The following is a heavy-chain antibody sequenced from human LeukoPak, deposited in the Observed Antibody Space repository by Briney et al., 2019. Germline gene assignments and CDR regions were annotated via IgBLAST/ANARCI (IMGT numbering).Heavy chain of an antibody. CDR2: IRYDGSNK. CDR1: GFTFSTYG. V-gene: IGHV3-30*02. J-gene: IGHJ4*02. Sequence: QPGGSLRLSCAASGFTFSTYGMHWVRQAPGRGLEWVAFIRYDGSNKYYVDSVKGRFTISRDNSKNTLYLQMNSLRAEDTAVYYCAKDEQVWGYCSTTNCYVGIFDSWGQGTLVTVSS. CDR3: AKDEQVWGYCSTTNCYVGIFDS. D-gene: IGHD2-2*01.